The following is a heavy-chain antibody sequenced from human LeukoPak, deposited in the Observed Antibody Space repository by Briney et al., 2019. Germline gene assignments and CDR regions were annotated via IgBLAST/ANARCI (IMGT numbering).Heavy chain of an antibody. Sequence: PGGSLRLSCAASGFTFDDYAMHWVRQAPGKGLEWVSLISGDGGSTYYADSVKGRFTISRDNSKNSLYLQMNSLRTEDTALYYCAKDILVPSISYGDYPRSTYYYYGMDVWGQGTTVTVSS. CDR2: ISGDGGST. J-gene: IGHJ6*02. CDR1: GFTFDDYA. CDR3: AKDILVPSISYGDYPRSTYYYYGMDV. D-gene: IGHD4-17*01. V-gene: IGHV3-43*02.